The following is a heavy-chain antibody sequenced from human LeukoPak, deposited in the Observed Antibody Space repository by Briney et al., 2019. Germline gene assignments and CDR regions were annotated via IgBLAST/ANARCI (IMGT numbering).Heavy chain of an antibody. Sequence: APVKVSCRASGYTFTSFGITWVRQAPGQGLEWMGWISAYNGNTNYAQKLQGRVTMTTETSTSTAYMELRSLTSGDTAIYYCARGGPDYDILSGHYLGYWGQGTLVTVSS. D-gene: IGHD3-9*01. J-gene: IGHJ4*02. CDR2: ISAYNGNT. CDR1: GYTFTSFG. V-gene: IGHV1-18*01. CDR3: ARGGPDYDILSGHYLGY.